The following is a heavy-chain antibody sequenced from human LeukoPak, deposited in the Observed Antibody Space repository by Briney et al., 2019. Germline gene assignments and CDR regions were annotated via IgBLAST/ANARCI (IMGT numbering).Heavy chain of an antibody. D-gene: IGHD5-18*01. Sequence: GGSLRLFCAASGFTFSSYGMYWVRQAPGKGLECVAFITYDGSEMYYADSVKGRFTISRDNSRDTLYLQVNSLRGDDTAIYYCARNRGYTYDYDSFDPWGQGTLVTVSS. CDR3: ARNRGYTYDYDSFDP. J-gene: IGHJ5*02. CDR2: ITYDGSEM. CDR1: GFTFSSYG. V-gene: IGHV3-30*19.